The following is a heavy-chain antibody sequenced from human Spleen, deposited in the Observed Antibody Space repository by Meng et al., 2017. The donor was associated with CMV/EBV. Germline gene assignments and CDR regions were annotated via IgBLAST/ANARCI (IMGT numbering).Heavy chain of an antibody. CDR1: GGSISSYY. V-gene: IGHV4-59*13. CDR2: IYHTGST. Sequence: SETLSLTCTVSGGSISSYYWSWIRQPPGKGLEWIGYIYHTGSTSYNPSLRSRVAMSVDTSKNQFSLKLTSVTAADTAVYYCARDGGWFDPWGRGTLVTVSS. CDR3: ARDGGWFDP. J-gene: IGHJ5*02. D-gene: IGHD3-16*01.